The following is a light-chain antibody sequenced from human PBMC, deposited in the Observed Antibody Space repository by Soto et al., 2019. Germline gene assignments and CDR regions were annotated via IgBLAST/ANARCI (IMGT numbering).Light chain of an antibody. V-gene: IGKV3-20*01. CDR1: KSIYSNY. CDR3: QQYENSPFT. CDR2: GAS. Sequence: EIVLTQSPGTLSLSPGERVTLSCRASKSIYSNYLAWYQHKPGQAPRLLIYGASFRATGIPDRFSGSGSETDFTLTISRLEPEDFAMYYCQQYENSPFTFGPGTKVDIK. J-gene: IGKJ3*01.